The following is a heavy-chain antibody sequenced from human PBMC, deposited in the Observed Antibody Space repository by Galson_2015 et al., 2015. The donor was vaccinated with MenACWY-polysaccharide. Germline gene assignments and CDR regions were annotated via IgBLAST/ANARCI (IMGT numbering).Heavy chain of an antibody. D-gene: IGHD2-15*01. CDR2: IIGSGGRT. CDR1: GLTFRSFS. Sequence: SLRLSCAASGLTFRSFSMTWVRQAPGKGLEWVSSIIGSGGRTYYADSVRGRFTISRDNSKDTLYLQMNSLRADDTAVYFCAKHKGSVVAADSMDVWGSGATVIV. V-gene: IGHV3-23*01. CDR3: AKHKGSVVAADSMDV. J-gene: IGHJ6*04.